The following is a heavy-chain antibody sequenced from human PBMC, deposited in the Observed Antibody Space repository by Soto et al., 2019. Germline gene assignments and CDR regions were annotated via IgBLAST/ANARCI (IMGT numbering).Heavy chain of an antibody. D-gene: IGHD2-2*01. J-gene: IGHJ4*02. CDR1: GFTFSSYG. Sequence: GGSLRLSCAASGFTFSSYGMHWVRQAPGEGLEWVAVVSYDGSNIYYADSVKGRFTISRDNSKNTLSLQMNTLRTEDTAVYYCARVLETCTTCYATAIDSWGRGTLVTVSS. CDR2: VSYDGSNI. V-gene: IGHV3-30*03. CDR3: ARVLETCTTCYATAIDS.